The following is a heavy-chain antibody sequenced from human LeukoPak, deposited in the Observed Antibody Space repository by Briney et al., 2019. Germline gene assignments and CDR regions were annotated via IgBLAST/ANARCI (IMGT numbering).Heavy chain of an antibody. V-gene: IGHV3-7*01. J-gene: IGHJ4*02. D-gene: IGHD1-26*01. Sequence: GGSLRLSCVTSGFTFSRYWMTWVRQAPGKGLEWVANIDQDGRYIYYADSLKGRFTISRDNSKTSLFLQMNSLRSEDTAVYYCAREASVGAPYYLDSWGQGTLVTVSS. CDR2: IDQDGRYI. CDR1: GFTFSRYW. CDR3: AREASVGAPYYLDS.